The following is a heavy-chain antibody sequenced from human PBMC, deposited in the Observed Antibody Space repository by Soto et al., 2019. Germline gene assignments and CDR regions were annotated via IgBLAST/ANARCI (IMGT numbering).Heavy chain of an antibody. CDR1: GGSISSGGYY. CDR2: IYYSGST. J-gene: IGHJ5*01. Sequence: SETLSLTCPVSGGSISSGGYYWSWIRQHPGKGLEWIGYIYYSGSTNYNPSLKRRVTISVDTSKNLFSLNLNSVTAADTAIFYCARHDHEKIAVAGIYWFDSWGQGTLVTVSS. V-gene: IGHV4-61*08. D-gene: IGHD6-19*01. CDR3: ARHDHEKIAVAGIYWFDS.